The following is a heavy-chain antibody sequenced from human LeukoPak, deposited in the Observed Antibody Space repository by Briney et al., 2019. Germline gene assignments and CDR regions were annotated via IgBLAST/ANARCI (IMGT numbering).Heavy chain of an antibody. CDR2: ISGSGGST. CDR1: GFTFSSYA. J-gene: IGHJ3*02. Sequence: PGGSLRLSCAASGFTFSSYAMSWVRQAPGKGLEWVSAISGSGGSTYYADSVRGRFTISRDNSKNTLYLQMNSLRAEDTAVYYCAKGDGELLNAFDIWGQGTMVTVSS. CDR3: AKGDGELLNAFDI. D-gene: IGHD1-26*01. V-gene: IGHV3-23*01.